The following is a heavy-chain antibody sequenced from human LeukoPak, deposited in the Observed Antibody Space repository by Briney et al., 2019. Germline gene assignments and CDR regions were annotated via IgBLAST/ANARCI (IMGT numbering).Heavy chain of an antibody. CDR2: YDPEEGET. Sequence: GASVKVSCKVSGFALIELSIHWVRQAPGKGLEWMGGYDPEEGETIYAENFQGRVTMIEDSSADTAYMELNSLKSEDTAVYYCAREYCGGDCYSGFDYWGQGTLVTVSS. V-gene: IGHV1-24*01. D-gene: IGHD2-21*01. CDR1: GFALIELS. J-gene: IGHJ4*02. CDR3: AREYCGGDCYSGFDY.